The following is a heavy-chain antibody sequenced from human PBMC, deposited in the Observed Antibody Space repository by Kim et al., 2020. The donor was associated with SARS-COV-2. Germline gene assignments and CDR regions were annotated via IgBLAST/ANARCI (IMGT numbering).Heavy chain of an antibody. D-gene: IGHD6-19*01. CDR2: LYSGGTT. Sequence: GGSLRLSCAASGFTVSSNYMNWVRQAPGKGLEWVSVLYSGGTTNYADSVKGRFTISRDNSKNTLYLQMNSLRAEDTAVYYCAREGYSSGWSYYFDYWGQGALVTVSS. CDR3: AREGYSSGWSYYFDY. CDR1: GFTVSSNY. V-gene: IGHV3-53*01. J-gene: IGHJ4*02.